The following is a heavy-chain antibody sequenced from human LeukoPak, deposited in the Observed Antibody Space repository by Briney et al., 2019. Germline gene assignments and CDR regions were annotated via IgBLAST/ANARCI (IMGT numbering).Heavy chain of an antibody. Sequence: SETLSLTCTVSGGSISSSSYYWGWIRQPPGKGLEWIGSIYYSGSTYYNPSLKSRVTISVDTSNNQFSLKLNSVTAADTAVYYCARPTPPAIAAAGILHWGQGTLVTVSS. CDR2: IYYSGST. D-gene: IGHD6-13*01. CDR1: GGSISSSSYY. CDR3: ARPTPPAIAAAGILH. V-gene: IGHV4-39*01. J-gene: IGHJ1*01.